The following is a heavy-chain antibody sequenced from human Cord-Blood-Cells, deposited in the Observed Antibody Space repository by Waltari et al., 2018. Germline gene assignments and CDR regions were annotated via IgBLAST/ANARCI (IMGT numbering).Heavy chain of an antibody. Sequence: QVQLQQWGAGLLKPSETLSLTCAVYGGSFGGSYWSWIGQPPGKGLEWIGEINHSGSTNYNPSLKSRVTISVDTSKNQFSLKLSSVTAADTAVYYCAREGGLAAAGTDYWGQGTLVTVSS. CDR3: AREGGLAAAGTDY. J-gene: IGHJ4*02. V-gene: IGHV4-34*01. CDR1: GGSFGGSY. CDR2: INHSGST. D-gene: IGHD6-13*01.